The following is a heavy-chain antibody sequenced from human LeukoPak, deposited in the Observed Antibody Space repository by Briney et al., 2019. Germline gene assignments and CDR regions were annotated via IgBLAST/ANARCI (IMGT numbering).Heavy chain of an antibody. CDR3: AISGYSYRYFDY. J-gene: IGHJ4*02. D-gene: IGHD5-18*01. CDR1: GYTFTSYA. Sequence: ASVKVSRKASGYTFTSYAMNWVRQAPGQGREWMGWINTNTGNPTYAQGFTGRFVFSLDTSVSTAYLQISSLKAEDTAVYHCAISGYSYRYFDYWAREPWSPSP. V-gene: IGHV7-4-1*02. CDR2: INTNTGNP.